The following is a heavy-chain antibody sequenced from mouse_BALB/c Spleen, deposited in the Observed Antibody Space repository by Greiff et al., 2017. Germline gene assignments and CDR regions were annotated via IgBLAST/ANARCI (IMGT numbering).Heavy chain of an antibody. J-gene: IGHJ4*01. CDR3: ARGVNWYGRDYYAMDY. CDR1: GFTFSSYA. V-gene: IGHV5-6-5*01. D-gene: IGHD2-10*02. Sequence: EVMLVESGGGLVKPGGSLKLSCAASGFTFSSYAMSWVRQTPEKRLEWVASISSGGSTYYPDSVKGRFTISRDNARNILYLQMSSLRSEDTAMYYCARGVNWYGRDYYAMDYWGQGTSVTVSS. CDR2: ISSGGST.